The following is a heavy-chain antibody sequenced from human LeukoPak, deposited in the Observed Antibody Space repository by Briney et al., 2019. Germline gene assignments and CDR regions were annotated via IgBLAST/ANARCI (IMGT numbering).Heavy chain of an antibody. Sequence: PSETLSLTCTVSGGSISSSSYYWGWIRQPPGKGLEWIGSIYYSGSTYYNPSLKSRVTISVDTSKNQFSLKLSSVTAADTAVYYCARGEAAAGMLSRGRLRPLDYWGQGTLVTVSS. CDR3: ARGEAAAGMLSRGRLRPLDY. CDR2: IYYSGST. J-gene: IGHJ4*02. D-gene: IGHD6-13*01. V-gene: IGHV4-39*07. CDR1: GGSISSSSYY.